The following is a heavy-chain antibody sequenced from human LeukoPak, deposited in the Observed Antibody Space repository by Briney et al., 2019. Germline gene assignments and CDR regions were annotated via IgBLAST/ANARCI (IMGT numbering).Heavy chain of an antibody. CDR1: GFTFSSYW. J-gene: IGHJ4*02. CDR2: INSDGSST. CDR3: ARGSQYSSSWYYFDY. Sequence: GGSLRLSCAAPGFTFSSYWMHWVRQAPGKGLVWVSRINSDGSSTSYADSVKGRFTISRDNAKNTPYLQMNSLRAEDTAVYYCARGSQYSSSWYYFDYWGQGTLVTVSS. V-gene: IGHV3-74*01. D-gene: IGHD6-13*01.